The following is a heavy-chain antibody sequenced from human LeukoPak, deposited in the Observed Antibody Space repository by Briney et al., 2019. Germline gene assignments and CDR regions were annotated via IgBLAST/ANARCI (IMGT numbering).Heavy chain of an antibody. CDR2: ISYSGST. D-gene: IGHD2-2*01. J-gene: IGHJ4*02. CDR1: GGSISSGDYY. CDR3: ASELVVVPAAMEPDYFDY. V-gene: IGHV4-30-4*08. Sequence: SETLSLTCTVSGGSISSGDYYWNWIRQPPGKGLEWIGYISYSGSTYFNPSLRSRVTISVDTSENQFSLKLSSVTAADTAVYYCASELVVVPAAMEPDYFDYWGQGTLVTVSS.